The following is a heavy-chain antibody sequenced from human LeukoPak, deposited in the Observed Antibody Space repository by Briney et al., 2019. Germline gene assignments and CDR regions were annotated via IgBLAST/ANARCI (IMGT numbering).Heavy chain of an antibody. J-gene: IGHJ4*02. V-gene: IGHV3-23*01. CDR1: GFTFNTYA. Sequence: PGGSLRLSCAASGFTFNTYAMSWVRQAPGKGLEWVSAMSGSGGRTYYADSVKGRFTISRDNAKKSLYLQMNSLRVEDTGVYYCASWGEGALDNWGQGTLVTVSS. CDR2: MSGSGGRT. D-gene: IGHD1-26*01. CDR3: ASWGEGALDN.